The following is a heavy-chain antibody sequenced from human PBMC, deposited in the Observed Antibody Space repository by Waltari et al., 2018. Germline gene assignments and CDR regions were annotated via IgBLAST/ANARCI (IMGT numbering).Heavy chain of an antibody. J-gene: IGHJ3*02. CDR3: ARGGYSYGFDAFDI. D-gene: IGHD5-18*01. CDR1: GGSISSSSYY. CDR2: IHYSGST. Sequence: QLQLQESGPGLVKPSETLSLTCTVSGGSISSSSYYWGWPRQPPGKGLAWIGSIHYSGSTYYNPSLKSRVTISVDTSKNQFSLKLSSVTAADTAVYYCARGGYSYGFDAFDIWGQGTMVTVSS. V-gene: IGHV4-39*07.